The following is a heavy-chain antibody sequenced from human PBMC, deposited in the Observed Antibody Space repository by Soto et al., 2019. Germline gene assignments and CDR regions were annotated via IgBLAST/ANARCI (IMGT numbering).Heavy chain of an antibody. CDR1: GFPFDDYS. CDR2: ISSSSSTI. J-gene: IGHJ4*02. Sequence: GGSLRLSCAASGFPFDDYSMNWVRQAPGKGLEWVSYISSSSSTIYYADSVKGRFTISRDNAKNSLYLQMNSLRDEDTAVYYCAKDLLEWLLRQRGDFGYWGQGTLVTVSS. CDR3: AKDLLEWLLRQRGDFGY. D-gene: IGHD3-3*01. V-gene: IGHV3-48*02.